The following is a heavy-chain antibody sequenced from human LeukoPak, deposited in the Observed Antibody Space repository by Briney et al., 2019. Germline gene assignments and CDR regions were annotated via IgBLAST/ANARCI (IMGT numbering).Heavy chain of an antibody. CDR1: GFTFSSYE. D-gene: IGHD3-22*01. J-gene: IGHJ3*02. CDR3: ARAPGRGGYYYGDAFDI. V-gene: IGHV3-48*03. CDR2: ISSSGSTI. Sequence: GGSLRLSCAASGFTFSSYEMNWVRQAPGKGLEWVSYISSSGSTIYYADSVKGRFTISRDNAKNSLYLQMNSLRAEDTAVYYCARAPGRGGYYYGDAFDIWGQGTMVTVSS.